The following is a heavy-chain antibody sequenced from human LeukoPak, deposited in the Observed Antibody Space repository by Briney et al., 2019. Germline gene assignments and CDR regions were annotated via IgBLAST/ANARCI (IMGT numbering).Heavy chain of an antibody. V-gene: IGHV4-4*07. D-gene: IGHD2-2*01. Sequence: SSETLSLTCTVSGGSISSYYWSWIRQPAGKGLEWIGRIYTSGSTNYNPSLKSRVTISVDQSKTQSSLKLSSVTAADTAVYYCARVRGYCSSTSCLNWFDPWGQGTLVTVSS. J-gene: IGHJ5*02. CDR2: IYTSGST. CDR1: GGSISSYY. CDR3: ARVRGYCSSTSCLNWFDP.